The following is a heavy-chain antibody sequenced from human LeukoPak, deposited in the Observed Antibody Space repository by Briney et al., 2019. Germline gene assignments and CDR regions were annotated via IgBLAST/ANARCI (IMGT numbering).Heavy chain of an antibody. V-gene: IGHV2-5*01. Sequence: SGPTLVKPTQTLTLTCTFSGFSLSTSGVGVGWIRQPPGKALEWLALIYWNDDKRYSPSLKSRLTITKDTSKNQVVLKMTNMDPVDTATYYCAHYGDYRFMYYFDYWGQGTLVTVSS. CDR1: GFSLSTSGVG. CDR3: AHYGDYRFMYYFDY. D-gene: IGHD4-17*01. J-gene: IGHJ4*02. CDR2: IYWNDDK.